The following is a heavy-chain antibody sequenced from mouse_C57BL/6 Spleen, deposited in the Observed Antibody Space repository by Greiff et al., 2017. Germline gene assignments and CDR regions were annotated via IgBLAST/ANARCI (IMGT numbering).Heavy chain of an antibody. D-gene: IGHD2-3*01. Sequence: EVKLMESGPGLVKPSQSLSLTFSVTGYSITSGYYWNWIRQFPGNKLEWMGYISYDGSNNYNPSLKNRISITRDTSKNQFFLKLNSVTTEDTATYYCARGGYYDYAMDYWGQGTSVTVSS. CDR3: ARGGYYDYAMDY. J-gene: IGHJ4*01. CDR2: ISYDGSN. CDR1: GYSITSGYY. V-gene: IGHV3-6*01.